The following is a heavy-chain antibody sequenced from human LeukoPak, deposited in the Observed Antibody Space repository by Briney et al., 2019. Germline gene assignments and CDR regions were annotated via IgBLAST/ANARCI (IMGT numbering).Heavy chain of an antibody. J-gene: IGHJ6*02. V-gene: IGHV3-23*01. Sequence: GGSLRLSCAASGFIFSSYAMSWVRQAPGKGLEWVSAISGSGGSTYYADSVKGRFTISRDNSKNTLYLQMNSLRAEDTAVYYCAKGLRHLVIYGMDVWGQGTTVTVSS. CDR3: AKGLRHLVIYGMDV. D-gene: IGHD6-13*01. CDR1: GFIFSSYA. CDR2: ISGSGGST.